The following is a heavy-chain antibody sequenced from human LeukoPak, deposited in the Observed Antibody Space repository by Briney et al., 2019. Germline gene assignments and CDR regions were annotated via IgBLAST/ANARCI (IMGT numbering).Heavy chain of an antibody. V-gene: IGHV4-39*07. D-gene: IGHD1-26*01. J-gene: IGHJ5*02. CDR2: IFYSGST. Sequence: SETLSLTCTVSSGSISTSNYYWGWVRQPPGKALEWIGNIFYSGSTYYSPSLKSRVTISLDTSRNQFSLKLNSMTAADTALYYCARDGGSYWFDPWGPGTLVTVSS. CDR3: ARDGGSYWFDP. CDR1: SGSISTSNYY.